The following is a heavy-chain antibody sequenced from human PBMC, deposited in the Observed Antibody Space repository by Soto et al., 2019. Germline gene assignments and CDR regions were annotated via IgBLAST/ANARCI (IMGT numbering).Heavy chain of an antibody. CDR1: GGSISSGGYS. J-gene: IGHJ5*02. D-gene: IGHD2-2*01. Sequence: PSETLSLTCAVSGGSISSGGYSWTWIRQPPGKGLEWIGYIYHGGSTYYNPSLKSRVTMSGDRSKNHFSLKLTSVTAADTAVYYCARALWGPAGHINWFDPWGQGTLVTVSS. CDR3: ARALWGPAGHINWFDP. CDR2: IYHGGST. V-gene: IGHV4-30-2*01.